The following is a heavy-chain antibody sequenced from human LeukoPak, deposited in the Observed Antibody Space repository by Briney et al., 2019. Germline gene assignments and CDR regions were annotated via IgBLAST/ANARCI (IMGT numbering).Heavy chain of an antibody. J-gene: IGHJ2*01. Sequence: SETLSLTCTVSGGSISSGGYYWSWIRQHPGKGLEWIGYIYYSGSTYYNPSLKSRVTISVDTSKNQFSLKLSSVTAADTAVYYCASRRVAAAGTADHWYFDLWGRGTPVTVSS. CDR1: GGSISSGGYY. CDR3: ASRRVAAAGTADHWYFDL. CDR2: IYYSGST. V-gene: IGHV4-31*03. D-gene: IGHD6-13*01.